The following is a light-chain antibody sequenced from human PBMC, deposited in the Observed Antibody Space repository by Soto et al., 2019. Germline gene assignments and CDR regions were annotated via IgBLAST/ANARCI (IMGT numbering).Light chain of an antibody. J-gene: IGLJ2*01. CDR1: SSNIGAGYD. CDR2: GDN. Sequence: QSVLTQPPSVSGAPGQRVTISCTGSSSNIGAGYDVHWYRQLPGAAPKVLIYGDNNRPSGVPDRFSGSKSGTSASLAITGLQSEDEADYFCQSYDTSLSGLVVFGGGTKLTVL. CDR3: QSYDTSLSGLVV. V-gene: IGLV1-40*01.